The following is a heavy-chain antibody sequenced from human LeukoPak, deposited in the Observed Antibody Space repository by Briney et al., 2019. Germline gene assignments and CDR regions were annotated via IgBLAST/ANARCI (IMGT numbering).Heavy chain of an antibody. Sequence: GGSLRLSCTASGFTFGDYAMSWFRQAPGKGLEWVGFIRSKAYGGTTEYAASVKGRFTISRDDSKSIAYLQMNSLKTEDTAVYYCTRANDFWSGYYLPMYFDLWGRGTLVTVSS. V-gene: IGHV3-49*03. D-gene: IGHD3-3*01. CDR2: IRSKAYGGTT. CDR3: TRANDFWSGYYLPMYFDL. J-gene: IGHJ2*01. CDR1: GFTFGDYA.